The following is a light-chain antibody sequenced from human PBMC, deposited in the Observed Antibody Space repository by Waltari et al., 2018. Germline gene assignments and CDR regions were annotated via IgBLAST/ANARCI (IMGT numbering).Light chain of an antibody. CDR2: GKN. V-gene: IGLV3-19*01. CDR1: SLRSYY. CDR3: NSRDSSGNLVV. Sequence: SSELTQDPAVSVALGQTVRITCQGDSLRSYYASWYQQKPGQAPVLGIYGKNNRPSGIPDRFSGSSAGNTASLTITGAQAEDEADYYCNSRDSSGNLVVFGGGTKLTVL. J-gene: IGLJ2*01.